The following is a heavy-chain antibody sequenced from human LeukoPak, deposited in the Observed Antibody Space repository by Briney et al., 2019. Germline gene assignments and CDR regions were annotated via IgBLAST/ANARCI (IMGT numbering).Heavy chain of an antibody. CDR1: GYSISSGYY. CDR3: ARHIFDWLLPFDY. Sequence: SETLSLTCAVSGYSISSGYYWGWIRQPPGKGLEWIGSIYHSGSTYYNPSLKSRVTISVDTYKNQFSLKLSSVTAADTAVYYCARHIFDWLLPFDYWGQGTLVTVSS. V-gene: IGHV4-38-2*01. D-gene: IGHD3-9*01. CDR2: IYHSGST. J-gene: IGHJ4*02.